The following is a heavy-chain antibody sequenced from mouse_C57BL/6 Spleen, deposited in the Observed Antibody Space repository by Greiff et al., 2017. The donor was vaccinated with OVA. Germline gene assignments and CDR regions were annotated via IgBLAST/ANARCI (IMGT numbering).Heavy chain of an antibody. D-gene: IGHD1-1*01. Sequence: QVQLKESGPGLVQPSQSLSITCTVSGFSLTSYGVHWVRQSPGKGLEWLGVIWSGGSTDYNAAFISRLSISKDNSKSQVFFKMNSLQAEDTAIDYCARNNNYGYAMDYWGQGTSVTVSS. J-gene: IGHJ4*01. V-gene: IGHV2-2*01. CDR1: GFSLTSYG. CDR3: ARNNNYGYAMDY. CDR2: IWSGGST.